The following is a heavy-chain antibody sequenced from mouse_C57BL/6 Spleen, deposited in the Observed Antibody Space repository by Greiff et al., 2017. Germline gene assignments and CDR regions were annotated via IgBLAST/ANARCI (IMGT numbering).Heavy chain of an antibody. CDR1: GYTFTSYW. CDR2: IDPSDSDT. V-gene: IGHV1-52*01. Sequence: QVQLQQPGAELVRPGSSVKLSCKASGYTFTSYWMHWVKQRPIQGLEWIGNIDPSDSDTHYNQKFKDKATLTVDKSSSTAYMQLSSLTSEDSAVYYCAIYDGYYGAMDYWGQGTSVTVSS. J-gene: IGHJ4*01. CDR3: AIYDGYYGAMDY. D-gene: IGHD2-3*01.